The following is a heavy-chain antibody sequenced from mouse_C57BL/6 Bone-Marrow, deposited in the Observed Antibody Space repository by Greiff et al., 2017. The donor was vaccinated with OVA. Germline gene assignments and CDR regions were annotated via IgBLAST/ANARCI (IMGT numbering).Heavy chain of an antibody. CDR3: ASYGNFDY. Sequence: VQLKESGAELVRPGASVKLSCTASGFNIKDDYMHWVKQRPEQGLEWIGWIDPENGDTEYASKFQGKATITADTSSNTAYLQLSSLTADDAAFYYCASYGNFDYWGQGTTLTVSS. CDR2: IDPENGDT. CDR1: GFNIKDDY. V-gene: IGHV14-4*01. D-gene: IGHD2-1*01. J-gene: IGHJ2*01.